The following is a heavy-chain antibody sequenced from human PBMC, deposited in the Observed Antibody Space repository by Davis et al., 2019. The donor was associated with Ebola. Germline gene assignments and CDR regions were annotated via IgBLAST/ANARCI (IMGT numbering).Heavy chain of an antibody. V-gene: IGHV1-18*04. CDR2: ISAYNGNT. CDR3: ARASSSLLYWYFDL. Sequence: ASVKVSCKASGYTFTSYYMHWVRQAPGQGLEWMGWISAYNGNTNYAQKLQGRVIMTTDTSTSTAYMALRSLRSDDTAVYYCARASSSLLYWYFDLWGRGTLVTVSS. J-gene: IGHJ2*01. D-gene: IGHD6-6*01. CDR1: GYTFTSYY.